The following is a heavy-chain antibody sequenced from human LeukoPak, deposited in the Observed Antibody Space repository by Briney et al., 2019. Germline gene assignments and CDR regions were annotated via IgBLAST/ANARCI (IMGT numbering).Heavy chain of an antibody. D-gene: IGHD2-15*01. CDR3: ARDLLRLVVAATPSDWFDP. V-gene: IGHV3-21*01. J-gene: IGHJ5*02. CDR1: GFTFSSYS. CDR2: ISSSSSYI. Sequence: GGSLRLSCAASGFTFSSYSMNWVRQAPGKGLEWVSSISSSSSYIYYADSVKGRFTISRDNAKNSLYLQMNSLRAEDTAVYYCARDLLRLVVAATPSDWFDPWGQGTLVTVSS.